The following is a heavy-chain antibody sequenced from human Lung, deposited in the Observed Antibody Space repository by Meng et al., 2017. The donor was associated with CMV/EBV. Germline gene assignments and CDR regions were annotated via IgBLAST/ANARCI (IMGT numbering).Heavy chain of an antibody. V-gene: IGHV7-4-1*02. Sequence: VQLVSSGSELKKPGAAVKVSCKASGYTFSTYTLNWVRQAHGRGLEWMGWISTNTGTPTYTQGFTGRFVFSLDTSVSTAYLQISSLKAEDTAVYYCARGGNFDPWGQGTLVTVSS. CDR3: ARGGNFDP. CDR2: ISTNTGTP. D-gene: IGHD2/OR15-2a*01. J-gene: IGHJ5*02. CDR1: GYTFSTYT.